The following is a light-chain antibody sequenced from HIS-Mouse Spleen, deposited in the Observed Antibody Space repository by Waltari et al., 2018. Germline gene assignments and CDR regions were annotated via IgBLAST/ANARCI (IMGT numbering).Light chain of an antibody. CDR2: AAS. J-gene: IGKJ1*01. CDR3: QQSYSTPRT. Sequence: DIQMTQSPSSLSASVGDRVTITCRASQRISSYLNWFQQKPGKAPKLLIYAASSLQSGVPSRFSGSGSETDFTLTISSLQPEDFATYYCQQSYSTPRTFGQGTKVEIK. CDR1: QRISSY. V-gene: IGKV1-39*01.